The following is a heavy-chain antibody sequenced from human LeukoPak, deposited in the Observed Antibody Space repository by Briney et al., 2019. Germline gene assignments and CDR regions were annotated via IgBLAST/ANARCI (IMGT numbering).Heavy chain of an antibody. Sequence: GGSLRLSCAASGFTFSSYWMHWVRQAPGKGLVWVSRINSDGSSTSYADSVKGRFTISRDNAKNTLYLQMNSLRAEDTAVYYCANGARLLRFIPFDYWGQGTLVTVSS. CDR2: INSDGSST. CDR3: ANGARLLRFIPFDY. CDR1: GFTFSSYW. D-gene: IGHD3-3*01. J-gene: IGHJ4*02. V-gene: IGHV3-74*01.